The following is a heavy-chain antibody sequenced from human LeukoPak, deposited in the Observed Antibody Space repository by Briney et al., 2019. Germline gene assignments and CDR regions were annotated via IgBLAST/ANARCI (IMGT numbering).Heavy chain of an antibody. CDR2: INHSGST. V-gene: IGHV4-34*01. CDR3: ARALYSYDSSGYSH. J-gene: IGHJ4*02. Sequence: SETLSLTCAVYGGSFSGYYWSWIRQPPGKGLEWIGEINHSGSTNYTPSLKSRVTISVDTSKNQFSLKLSSVTAADTAVYYCARALYSYDSSGYSHWGQGTLVTVSS. CDR1: GGSFSGYY. D-gene: IGHD3-22*01.